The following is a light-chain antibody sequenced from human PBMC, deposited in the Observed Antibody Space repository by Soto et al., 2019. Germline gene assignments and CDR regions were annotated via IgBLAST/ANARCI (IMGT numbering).Light chain of an antibody. CDR2: SNN. CDR1: SSNIGSNT. J-gene: IGLJ1*01. V-gene: IGLV1-44*01. CDR3: AAWDDSLNGPV. Sequence: QPVLTQPPSASGTPGQRVTISCSGSSSNIGSNTGNWYQQLPGTAPQLLIYSNNQPPSGVPDRFSGSKSGTSASLAIGGLQSEDEADYYCAAWDDSLNGPVFGTGTKLTVL.